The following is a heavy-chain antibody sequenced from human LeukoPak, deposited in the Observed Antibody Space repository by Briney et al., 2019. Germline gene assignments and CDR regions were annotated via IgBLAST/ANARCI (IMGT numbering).Heavy chain of an antibody. J-gene: IGHJ6*03. CDR1: GGSFSGYY. Sequence: SETLSLTCAVYGGSFSGYYWSWIRQPPGKGLEWIGEINHSGSTNYNPSLKSRVTISVDTSKNQFSLKLSSVTAADTAVYYCAKDRGWLQFVRYYMDVWGKGTTVTISS. D-gene: IGHD5-24*01. CDR2: INHSGST. V-gene: IGHV4-34*01. CDR3: AKDRGWLQFVRYYMDV.